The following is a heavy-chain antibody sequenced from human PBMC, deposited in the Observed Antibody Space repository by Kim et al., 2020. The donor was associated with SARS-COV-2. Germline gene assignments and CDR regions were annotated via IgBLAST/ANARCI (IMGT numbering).Heavy chain of an antibody. CDR2: INHSGST. J-gene: IGHJ4*02. V-gene: IGHV4-34*01. D-gene: IGHD5-12*01. Sequence: SETLSLTCAVYGGSFSGYYWSWIRQPPGKGLEWIGEINHSGSTNYNPSLKSRVTISVDTSKNQFSLKLSSVTAADTAVYYCARVAGVEMATIFDYWGQGTLVTVSS. CDR3: ARVAGVEMATIFDY. CDR1: GGSFSGYY.